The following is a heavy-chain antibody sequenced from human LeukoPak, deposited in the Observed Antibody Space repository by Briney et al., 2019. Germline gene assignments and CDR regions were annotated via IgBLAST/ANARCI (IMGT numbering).Heavy chain of an antibody. CDR2: IKHDGSEE. D-gene: IGHD6-13*01. J-gene: IGHJ4*02. Sequence: GGSLRLSCVVSGFSFSDSYMTWLRQAPGKGLEWVANIKHDGSEENYVDSVKGRFTISRDNAQKSVYLQMNSLRVEDTAVYYCARDSTWYPVDYWGQGTLVTVSS. CDR3: ARDSTWYPVDY. V-gene: IGHV3-7*01. CDR1: GFSFSDSY.